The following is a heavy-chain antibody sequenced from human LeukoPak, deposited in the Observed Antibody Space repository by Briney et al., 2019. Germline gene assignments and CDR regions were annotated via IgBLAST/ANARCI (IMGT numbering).Heavy chain of an antibody. J-gene: IGHJ6*02. V-gene: IGHV4-34*01. CDR1: GGSFSGYY. CDR3: ARGPPQSGMDV. CDR2: INHSGST. Sequence: SETLSLTCAVYGGSFSGYYWSLIRQPPGKGLEWIGEINHSGSTNYNPSLKSRVTISVDTSKNQFSLKLSSVTAADTAVYYCARGPPQSGMDVWGQGTTVTVSS.